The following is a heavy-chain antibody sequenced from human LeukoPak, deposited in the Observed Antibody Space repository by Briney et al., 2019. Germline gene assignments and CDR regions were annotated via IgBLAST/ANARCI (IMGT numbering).Heavy chain of an antibody. D-gene: IGHD3-3*01. Sequence: GGSLRLSCAASGFTFSSYAMSWVRQAPGKGLEWVSAISGSGGSTYYADSVKGRFTISRDNFKNTLYLQMNSLRAEDTAVYYCAKGSRHDFWSGYYRGVFDYWGQGTLVTVSS. CDR2: ISGSGGST. CDR1: GFTFSSYA. J-gene: IGHJ4*02. CDR3: AKGSRHDFWSGYYRGVFDY. V-gene: IGHV3-23*01.